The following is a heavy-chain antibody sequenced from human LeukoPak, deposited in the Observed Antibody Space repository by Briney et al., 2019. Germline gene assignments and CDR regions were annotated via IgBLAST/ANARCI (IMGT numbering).Heavy chain of an antibody. CDR3: ARASEGIGYFDT. J-gene: IGHJ4*02. CDR2: IYHNGRT. V-gene: IGHV4-59*01. CDR1: GVSISSYY. Sequence: SETLSLTCTVSGVSISSYYWSWVRQAPGKGLEWIGYIYHNGRTNYSPSLKSRITMSIDTSQNQFSLKLTSVTAADTAVYYCARASEGIGYFDTWGRGSLVTVSS. D-gene: IGHD3-3*01.